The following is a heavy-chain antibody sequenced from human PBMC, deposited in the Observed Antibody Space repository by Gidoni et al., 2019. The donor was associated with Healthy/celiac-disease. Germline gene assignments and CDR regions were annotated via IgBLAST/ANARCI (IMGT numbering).Heavy chain of an antibody. CDR3: ARLRYFDWLSYFDY. Sequence: EVQLVESGGGLVQPRGSLTLSCPASGFTFSSYWMHWVRQAPGKGLVWVSRINSDGSSTSYADSVKGRFTISRDNAKNTLYLQMNSLRAEDTAVYYCARLRYFDWLSYFDYWGQGTLVTVSS. CDR1: GFTFSSYW. J-gene: IGHJ4*02. D-gene: IGHD3-9*01. CDR2: INSDGSST. V-gene: IGHV3-74*01.